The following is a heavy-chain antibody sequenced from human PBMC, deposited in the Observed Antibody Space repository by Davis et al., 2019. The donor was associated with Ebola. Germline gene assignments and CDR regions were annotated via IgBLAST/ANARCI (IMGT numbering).Heavy chain of an antibody. CDR2: INPKSGGT. CDR1: GYTFTSYG. V-gene: IGHV1-2*02. CDR3: ARGYGTFDY. J-gene: IGHJ4*02. D-gene: IGHD4-17*01. Sequence: ASVTVSCKASGYTFTSYGISWVRQAPGQGLEWMGWINPKSGGTNYAQKFQGRVTMTRDTSITTAYMELSGLRAEDTAVYYCARGYGTFDYWGRGTLVTVSA.